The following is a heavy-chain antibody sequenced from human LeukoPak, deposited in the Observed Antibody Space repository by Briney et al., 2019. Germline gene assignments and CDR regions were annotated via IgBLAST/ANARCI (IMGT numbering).Heavy chain of an antibody. J-gene: IGHJ3*02. CDR1: GYSFTSYW. CDR2: IYPGDSDT. D-gene: IGHD3-22*01. V-gene: IGHV5-51*01. CDR3: ARPGHGYYDSSVNAFDI. Sequence: GESLKISCKGSGYSFTSYWIGWVRQMPGKGLEWMGIIYPGDSDTRYSPSFQGQVTISADKSISTAYLQWSSLKASDTAMYYCARPGHGYYDSSVNAFDIWGQGTMVTVSS.